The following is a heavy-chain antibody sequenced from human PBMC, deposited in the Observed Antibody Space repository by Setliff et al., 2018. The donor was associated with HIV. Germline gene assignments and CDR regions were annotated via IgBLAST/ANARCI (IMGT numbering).Heavy chain of an antibody. CDR3: ARGRYSGGSCYGRYSYFYMDV. J-gene: IGHJ6*03. V-gene: IGHV4-34*01. D-gene: IGHD2-15*01. CDR1: GESFSDYS. CDR2: ITHSGTT. Sequence: PSETLSLTCAVYGESFSDYSWTWIRQPPGKGLEWIGEITHSGTTNYNPSLKSRVTISVDTSKNQFSLIVNSLTAADSAVYYSARGRYSGGSCYGRYSYFYMDVWGKGTTVTVSS.